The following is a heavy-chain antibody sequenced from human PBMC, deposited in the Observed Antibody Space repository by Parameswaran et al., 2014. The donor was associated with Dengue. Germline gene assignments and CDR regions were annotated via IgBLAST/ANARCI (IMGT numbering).Heavy chain of an antibody. J-gene: IGHJ4*02. Sequence: RWIRQPPGKGLEWIGEINHSESTNYNPSLKSRVTISVDTSKNQFSLKLSSVTAADTAVYYCARGRPAGYDSSGYYFVDYWGQGTLVTVSS. D-gene: IGHD3-22*01. CDR3: ARGRPAGYDSSGYYFVDY. CDR2: INHSEST. V-gene: IGHV4-34*01.